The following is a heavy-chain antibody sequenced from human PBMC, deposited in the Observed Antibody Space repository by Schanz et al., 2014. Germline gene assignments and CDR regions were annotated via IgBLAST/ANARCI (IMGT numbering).Heavy chain of an antibody. Sequence: QVQLVQSGAEVKKPGASVKVSCKASGYTFTGSSMYWMRQAPGQGLEWVGRINPNSGATSSAQKFQGRVTMTRDTSSSTVYMQLSSLTSDDTAIYYCARVTTGYDSWGQGTLVTVSS. CDR1: GYTFTGSS. D-gene: IGHD5-12*01. CDR2: INPNSGAT. CDR3: ARVTTGYDS. J-gene: IGHJ4*02. V-gene: IGHV1-2*06.